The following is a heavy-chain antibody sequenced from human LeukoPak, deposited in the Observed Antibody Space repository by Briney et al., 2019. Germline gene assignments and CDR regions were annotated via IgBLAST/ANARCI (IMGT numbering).Heavy chain of an antibody. D-gene: IGHD6-6*01. CDR3: ARADSSSSDLLDY. J-gene: IGHJ4*02. CDR2: ISYDGSNK. V-gene: IGHV3-30-3*01. Sequence: GGSLRLSCAASGFTFSSYAMHWVRQAPVKGLEWVAVISYDGSNKYYADSVKGRFTISRDNSKNTLYLQMNSLRAEDTAVYYCARADSSSSDLLDYWGQGTLVTVSS. CDR1: GFTFSSYA.